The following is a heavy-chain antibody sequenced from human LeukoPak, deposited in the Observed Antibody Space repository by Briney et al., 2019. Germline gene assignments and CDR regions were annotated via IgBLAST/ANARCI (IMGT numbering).Heavy chain of an antibody. Sequence: SETLSLTCTVSGGSISSYYWSWIRQPPGKGLEWIGYIYYSGSTNYNPSPKSRVTISLDTSRNQFSLKLNSVTAADTAVYYCAKSNGYGLVDIWGQGTMVTVSS. D-gene: IGHD3-10*01. CDR1: GGSISSYY. CDR3: AKSNGYGLVDI. J-gene: IGHJ3*02. CDR2: IYYSGST. V-gene: IGHV4-59*12.